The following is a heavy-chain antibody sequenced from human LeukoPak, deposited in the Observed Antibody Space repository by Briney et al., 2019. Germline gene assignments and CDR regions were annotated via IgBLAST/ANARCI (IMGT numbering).Heavy chain of an antibody. J-gene: IGHJ4*02. Sequence: GGFLRLSCAASGFIVSNNYMSWVRQAPGKGLEWVSAIYGGDSTEYADSVKGRFTISRDNSKNTLYLQMNSLRTEDTAVYYCATLYGGQRADGYWGQGTLVTVSS. CDR2: IYGGDST. D-gene: IGHD4-23*01. CDR3: ATLYGGQRADGY. CDR1: GFIVSNNY. V-gene: IGHV3-53*01.